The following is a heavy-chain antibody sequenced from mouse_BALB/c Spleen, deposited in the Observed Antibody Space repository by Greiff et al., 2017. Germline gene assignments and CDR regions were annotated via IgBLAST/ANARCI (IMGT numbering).Heavy chain of an antibody. CDR2: IDPSDSYT. CDR1: GYTFTSYW. V-gene: IGHV1-69*02. Sequence: QVQLQQPGAELVKPGASVKLSCRASGYTFTSYWMHWVKQRPGQGLEWIGEIDPSDSYTNYNQKFKGKATLTVDKSSSTAYMQLSSLTSEDSAVYYCARRGRVYAMDYWGQGTSVTVSS. J-gene: IGHJ4*01. CDR3: ARRGRVYAMDY.